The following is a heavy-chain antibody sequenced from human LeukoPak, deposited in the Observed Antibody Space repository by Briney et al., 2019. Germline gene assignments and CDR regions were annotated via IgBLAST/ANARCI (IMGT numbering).Heavy chain of an antibody. CDR3: ATETYCSGGSCLDY. J-gene: IGHJ4*02. V-gene: IGHV1-24*01. CDR1: GYTLTELS. Sequence: ASVKVSCKVSGYTLTELSMHWVRQAPGKGLEWMGGFDPEDGETIYAQKFQGRVTMTEDTSTDTAYMELSSLRSEDTAVYYCATETYCSGGSCLDYWGQGTLVTVSS. D-gene: IGHD2-15*01. CDR2: FDPEDGET.